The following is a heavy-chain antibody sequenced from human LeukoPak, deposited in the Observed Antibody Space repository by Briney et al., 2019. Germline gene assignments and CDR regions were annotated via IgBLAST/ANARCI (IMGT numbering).Heavy chain of an antibody. V-gene: IGHV4-39*01. CDR1: GGSISSSSYY. Sequence: LETLSLTCTVSGGSISSSSYYWGWIRQPPGKGLEWIGSIYYSGSTYYNPSLKSRVTISVDTSKNQFPLKLSSVTAADAAVYYCARHATGYSSSWYPFDYWAQGTLVTVSS. J-gene: IGHJ4*02. CDR2: IYYSGST. D-gene: IGHD6-13*01. CDR3: ARHATGYSSSWYPFDY.